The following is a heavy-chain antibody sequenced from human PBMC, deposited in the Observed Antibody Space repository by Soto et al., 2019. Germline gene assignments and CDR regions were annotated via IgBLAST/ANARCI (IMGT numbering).Heavy chain of an antibody. J-gene: IGHJ5*02. CDR3: ARVRVVVPAAYHENWFDP. D-gene: IGHD2-2*01. V-gene: IGHV1-69*02. Sequence: ASVKVSCKASGGTFSSYTISWVRQAPGQGLEWMGRIIPILGIANYAQKFQGRVTITADKSTSTAYMELSSLRSEDTAVYYCARVRVVVPAAYHENWFDPWGQGTLVTVSS. CDR2: IIPILGIA. CDR1: GGTFSSYT.